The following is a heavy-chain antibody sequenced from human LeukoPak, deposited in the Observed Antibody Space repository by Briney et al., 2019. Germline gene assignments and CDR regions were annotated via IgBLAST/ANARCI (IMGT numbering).Heavy chain of an antibody. CDR1: GFTFRSYG. V-gene: IGHV3-23*01. Sequence: GGSLRLSCAASGFTFRSYGMSWVRQAPGKGLEWVSDISGSGGSTYYADSVKGRFTISRHNSKNSLYLQMNSLRAEDTAVYYCAREPPLYYDSSGGDPRPFDYWGQGTLVTVSS. CDR2: ISGSGGST. CDR3: AREPPLYYDSSGGDPRPFDY. J-gene: IGHJ4*02. D-gene: IGHD3-22*01.